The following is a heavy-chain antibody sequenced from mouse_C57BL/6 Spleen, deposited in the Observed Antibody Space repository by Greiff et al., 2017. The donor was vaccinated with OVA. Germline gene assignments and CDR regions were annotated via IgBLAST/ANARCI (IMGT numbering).Heavy chain of an antibody. J-gene: IGHJ1*03. D-gene: IGHD1-1*01. Sequence: EVKVEESGGGLVKPGGSLKLSCAASGFTFSSYTMSWVRQTPEKRLEWVATISGGGGNTYYPDSVKGRFTISRDNAKNTLYLQMSSLRSEDTTLYYCASARDGYYGSSSWYFDVWGTGTTVTVSS. CDR3: ASARDGYYGSSSWYFDV. CDR2: ISGGGGNT. CDR1: GFTFSSYT. V-gene: IGHV5-9*01.